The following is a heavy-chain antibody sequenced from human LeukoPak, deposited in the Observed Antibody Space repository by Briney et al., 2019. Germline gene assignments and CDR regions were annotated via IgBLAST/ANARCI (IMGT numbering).Heavy chain of an antibody. J-gene: IGHJ5*01. CDR2: ITGSGATT. Sequence: GGSLRLSCAASGFTFSSYCMNWVRQAPGKGLEWVSGITGSGATTYYADPVKGRFTISRDNSKHILHLQRTSMRAEATAVYYCTTGDNWLQFESWGQGTLVTVSS. CDR1: GFTFSSYC. CDR3: TTGDNWLQFES. V-gene: IGHV3-23*01. D-gene: IGHD1-1*01.